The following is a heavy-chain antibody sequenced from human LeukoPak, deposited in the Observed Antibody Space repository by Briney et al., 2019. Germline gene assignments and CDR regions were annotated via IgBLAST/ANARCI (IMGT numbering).Heavy chain of an antibody. D-gene: IGHD3-16*01. Sequence: SGGSLRLSCVASGFTFSSYSMNWVRQAPGRGLEWISFISGSSGTIYYSSSVEGRFTISRDNAKNSLVLHMNSLRDDDSALYYCTRGSRARLGESRRPYFFNYWGQGTRVTVSS. CDR2: ISGSSGTI. CDR3: TRGSRARLGESRRPYFFNY. J-gene: IGHJ4*02. V-gene: IGHV3-48*02. CDR1: GFTFSSYS.